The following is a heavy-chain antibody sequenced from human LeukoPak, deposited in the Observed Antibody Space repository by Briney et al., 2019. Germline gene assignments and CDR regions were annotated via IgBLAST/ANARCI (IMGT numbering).Heavy chain of an antibody. D-gene: IGHD6-13*01. CDR3: ARDYGSSWNWFAP. CDR2: INSDGRST. J-gene: IGHJ5*02. CDR1: GFTFSSYW. V-gene: IGHV3-74*01. Sequence: GGSLRLSCAASGFTFSSYWMHWVRQAPGKGLVWVSRINSDGRSTTYADSVKGRFTIPRDNAKNTLYLQMNSLRVEDTAVYYCARDYGSSWNWFAPWGQGTLVTVSS.